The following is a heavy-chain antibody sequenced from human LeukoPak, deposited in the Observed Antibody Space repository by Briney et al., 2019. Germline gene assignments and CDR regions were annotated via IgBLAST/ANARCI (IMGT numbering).Heavy chain of an antibody. CDR1: GGSISSYY. V-gene: IGHV4-4*07. CDR3: ARDTVFGVVIKRLNY. Sequence: PSETLSLTCTVSGGSISSYYWSWIRQPAGKGLEWIGRIYTSGSTNYNPSLKGRVTMSVDTSKNQFSLKLSSVTAADTAVYYCARDTVFGVVIKRLNYWGQGTLVTVSS. CDR2: IYTSGST. J-gene: IGHJ4*02. D-gene: IGHD3-3*01.